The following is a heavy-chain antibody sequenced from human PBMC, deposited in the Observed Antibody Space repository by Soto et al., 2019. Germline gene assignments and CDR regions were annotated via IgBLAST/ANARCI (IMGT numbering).Heavy chain of an antibody. J-gene: IGHJ3*02. CDR1: VGSVSSGSYY. D-gene: IGHD5-12*01. V-gene: IGHV4-61*01. CDR3: PREAGYNAFDI. Sequence: PSETLSLTCTFSVGSVSSGSYYCSWIRQPPGKGLEWIGYIYYSGSTNYNPSLKSRVTISVDTSKNQFSLKLSSVTAADTAVYYCPREAGYNAFDIWGQATMVIVS. CDR2: IYYSGST.